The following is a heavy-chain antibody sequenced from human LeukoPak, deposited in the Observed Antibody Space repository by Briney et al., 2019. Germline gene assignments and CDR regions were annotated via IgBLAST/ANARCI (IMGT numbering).Heavy chain of an antibody. CDR2: ISSYNGNT. CDR1: GYTFTSYG. V-gene: IGHV1-18*01. J-gene: IGHJ4*02. D-gene: IGHD1-26*01. Sequence: ASVKVSCKASGYTFTSYGISWVRQAPGQGLEWMGWISSYNGNTNFAQKLQGRVTMTTDTSTSTAYMELRSLTSDDTAVYYCVRGREPPYDYWGQGTLVTVSS. CDR3: VRGREPPYDY.